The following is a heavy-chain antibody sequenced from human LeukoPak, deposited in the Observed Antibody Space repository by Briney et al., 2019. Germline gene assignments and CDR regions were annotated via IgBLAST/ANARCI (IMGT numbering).Heavy chain of an antibody. V-gene: IGHV1-18*01. J-gene: IGHJ4*02. Sequence: ASVKVSCKASGYTFTSYGVSWVRQAPGQGLEWMGWISAYNGNTNYAQKLQGRVTMTTDTSTSTAYMELRSLRSDDTAVYYCARAGPTGYCSSTSCLDYWGQGTLVTVSS. CDR2: ISAYNGNT. CDR1: GYTFTSYG. D-gene: IGHD2-2*01. CDR3: ARAGPTGYCSSTSCLDY.